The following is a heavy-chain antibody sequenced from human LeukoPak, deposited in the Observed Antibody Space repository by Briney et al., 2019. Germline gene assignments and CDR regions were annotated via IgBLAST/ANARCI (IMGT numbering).Heavy chain of an antibody. D-gene: IGHD5-12*01. CDR3: ARDHGYAFDY. CDR1: GFTFSSSE. J-gene: IGHJ4*02. CDR2: ISTSGSST. V-gene: IGHV3-48*03. Sequence: PGGSLRLSCAASGFTFSSSEMNWVRQAPGKGLEWVSYISTSGSSTYYADSVKGRFTISRDDAKNSLYLQMNSLRDEDTAVYYCARDHGYAFDYWGQGTLVTVSS.